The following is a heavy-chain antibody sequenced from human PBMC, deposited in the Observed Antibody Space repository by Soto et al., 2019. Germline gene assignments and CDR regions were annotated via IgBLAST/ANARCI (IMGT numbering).Heavy chain of an antibody. D-gene: IGHD3-10*01. CDR2: INPNSGGT. CDR3: AISMYYYGSWNSSRDYCYGIDV. CDR1: GYTFTGYY. V-gene: IGHV1-2*04. J-gene: IGHJ6*04. Sequence: ASVKVSCKASGYTFTGYYMHWVRQAPGQGLEWMGWINPNSGGTNYAQKFQGWVTMTRDTSISTAYMELSRLRSDDTAVYYCAISMYYYGSWNSSRDYCYGIDVWAKGNTVTVSS.